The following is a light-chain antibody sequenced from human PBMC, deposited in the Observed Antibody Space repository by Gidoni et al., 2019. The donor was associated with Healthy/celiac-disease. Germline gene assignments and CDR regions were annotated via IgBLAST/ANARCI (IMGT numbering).Light chain of an antibody. CDR3: GTWDSSLSANWV. J-gene: IGLJ3*02. V-gene: IGLV1-51*01. Sequence: SVFTQPPSVSAAPGQKVTISCSGRSSNIGNNYVSWYQQLPGTAPKLLIYDNNKRPSGIPDRFSGSKSGTSATLGITGLQTGDEADYYCGTWDSSLSANWVFGGGTKLTVL. CDR2: DNN. CDR1: SSNIGNNY.